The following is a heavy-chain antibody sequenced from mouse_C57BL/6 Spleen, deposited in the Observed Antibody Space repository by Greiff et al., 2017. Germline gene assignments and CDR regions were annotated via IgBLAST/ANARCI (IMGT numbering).Heavy chain of an antibody. CDR3: ARRRRGGYFDY. CDR2: IYPGDGDT. J-gene: IGHJ2*01. Sequence: VQLQESGAELVKPGASVKISCKASGYAFRSYWMNWVKQRPGQGLEWIGQIYPGDGDTNYDGKFKGKATLTADKSSSTAYMQLSSLTSEDSAVYFCARRRRGGYFDYWGQGTTVTVSS. V-gene: IGHV1-80*01. CDR1: GYAFRSYW.